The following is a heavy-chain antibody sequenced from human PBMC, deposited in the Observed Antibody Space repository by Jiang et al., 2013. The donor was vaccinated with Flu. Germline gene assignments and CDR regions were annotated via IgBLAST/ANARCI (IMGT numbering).Heavy chain of an antibody. D-gene: IGHD3-22*01. CDR2: IYHSGTT. CDR1: GGSVSSGGYY. J-gene: IGHJ6*02. Sequence: GPGLVKPSETLSLTCSVSGGSVSSGGYYWSRIRQPPGKGLEWIGYIYHSGTTNQNPSLKSRGTISVDTSKNQFSLKLSSVTAADTAVYYCARSSLTMIAVGGMDVWGHGTTVTVSS. CDR3: ARSSLTMIAVGGMDV. V-gene: IGHV4-61*08.